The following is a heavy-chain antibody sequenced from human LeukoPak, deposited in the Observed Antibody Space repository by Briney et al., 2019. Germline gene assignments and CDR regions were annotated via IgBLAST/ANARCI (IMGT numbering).Heavy chain of an antibody. D-gene: IGHD5-18*01. J-gene: IGHJ4*02. CDR3: AREDTYGYGNDY. V-gene: IGHV3-21*01. CDR1: GFTFSADS. Sequence: GGSLRRSCAAAGFTFSADSMNWVRQAPGKGLEWVSSISGSSTYIYYADSVKGRFIISRDNAKNSLYLQMNSLRAEDTAVYYCAREDTYGYGNDYWGQGTLVTVSS. CDR2: ISGSSTYI.